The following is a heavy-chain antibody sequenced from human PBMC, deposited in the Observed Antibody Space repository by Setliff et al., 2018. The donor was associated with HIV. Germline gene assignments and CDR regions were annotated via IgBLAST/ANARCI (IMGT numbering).Heavy chain of an antibody. J-gene: IGHJ5*02. CDR2: IHSSGST. Sequence: SETLSLTCAVSGYSISSGYYWGWIRQPPGKGLEWIGSIHSSGSTYYNPSLKSRVFISVDLSINQFSLKLHSVTAADTAVYYCARVPVAGANWFDPWGLGTLVTVSS. CDR3: ARVPVAGANWFDP. D-gene: IGHD2-21*01. CDR1: GYSISSGYY. V-gene: IGHV4-38-2*01.